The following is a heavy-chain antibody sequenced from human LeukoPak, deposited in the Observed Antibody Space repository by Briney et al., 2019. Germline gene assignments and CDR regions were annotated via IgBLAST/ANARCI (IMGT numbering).Heavy chain of an antibody. CDR3: AKTSSYYDILTGLHQYYFDY. V-gene: IGHV4-59*01. D-gene: IGHD3-9*01. CDR2: IYYNGIT. Sequence: PSETLSLTCTVSGGSIGTFYWSWIRQPPGKGLEWIGYIYYNGITNYNPSLKSRLTTSVDTSKNQFSLKLTSVTAADTAVYYCAKTSSYYDILTGLHQYYFDYWGQGTLVTVSS. J-gene: IGHJ4*02. CDR1: GGSIGTFY.